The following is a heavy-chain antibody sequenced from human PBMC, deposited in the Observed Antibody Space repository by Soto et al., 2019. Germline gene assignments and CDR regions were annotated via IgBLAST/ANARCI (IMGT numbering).Heavy chain of an antibody. CDR1: GGSISSGGYS. V-gene: IGHV4-30-2*01. CDR3: ARAMVVTQNWFDP. J-gene: IGHJ5*02. CDR2: IYHSGST. D-gene: IGHD2-21*02. Sequence: ASEALSLTCAVSGGSISSGGYSWSWIRQPPGKGLEWIGYIYHSGSTYYNPSLKSRVTISVDRSKNQFSLKLSSVTAADTAVYYCARAMVVTQNWFDPWGQGTLVTVSS.